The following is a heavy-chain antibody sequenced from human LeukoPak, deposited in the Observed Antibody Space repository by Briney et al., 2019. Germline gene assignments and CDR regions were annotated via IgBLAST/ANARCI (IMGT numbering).Heavy chain of an antibody. CDR2: MNPNSGNT. CDR1: GYTLTSYA. D-gene: IGHD6-13*01. CDR3: ARGARFSSSWYRLFDY. V-gene: IGHV1-8*01. J-gene: IGHJ4*02. Sequence: ASVKVSCTASGYTLTSYAINWVRQATGQGLEWMGWMNPNSGNTGYAQKFQGRVTMTRNTSISTAYMELSSLRSEDTAVYYYARGARFSSSWYRLFDYWGQGTLVTVSS.